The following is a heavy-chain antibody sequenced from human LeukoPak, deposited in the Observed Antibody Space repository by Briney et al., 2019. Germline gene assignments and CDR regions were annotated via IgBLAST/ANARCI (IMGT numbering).Heavy chain of an antibody. J-gene: IGHJ4*02. CDR3: ARVPGFTARPCDS. CDR1: GGSFSGNY. CDR2: SSPTGDIT. D-gene: IGHD2-21*02. V-gene: IGHV4-34*01. Sequence: SETLSLTCAVYGGSFSGNYWTLIRQTPGRGLEWIGESSPTGDITGYNPSLRGRATISVDSSKMQFSLKLTSVTAADTGVYYCARVPGFTARPCDSWGPGTLVTVSS.